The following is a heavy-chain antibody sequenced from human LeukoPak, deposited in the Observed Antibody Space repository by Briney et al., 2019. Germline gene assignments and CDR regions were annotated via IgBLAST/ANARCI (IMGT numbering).Heavy chain of an antibody. CDR2: IYYSGST. CDR3: AGSIAAQIDY. D-gene: IGHD6-13*01. V-gene: IGHV4-39*01. CDR1: GGSISSSSYY. J-gene: IGHJ4*02. Sequence: SETLSLTCTVSGGSISSSSYYWGWIRQPPGKGLEWIGSIYYSGSTYYNPSLKSRVTISVDTSKNQFSLKLSSVTAADTAVYYCAGSIAAQIDYWGQGTLVTVSS.